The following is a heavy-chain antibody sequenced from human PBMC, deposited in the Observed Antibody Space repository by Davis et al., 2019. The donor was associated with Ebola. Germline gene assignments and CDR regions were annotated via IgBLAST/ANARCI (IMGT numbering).Heavy chain of an antibody. CDR2: INPGDGTT. J-gene: IGHJ4*02. CDR3: TRGENDGSGNYVGDY. D-gene: IGHD3-10*01. Sequence: ASVKVSCKASGFTFTSSAVHWVRQAPGQGLEWMGIINPGDGTTNYAQKFQGRVTMTRDTAANTIYMELNSLRFEDTAVYYCTRGENDGSGNYVGDYWGQGTLVTVSS. V-gene: IGHV1-46*01. CDR1: GFTFTSSA.